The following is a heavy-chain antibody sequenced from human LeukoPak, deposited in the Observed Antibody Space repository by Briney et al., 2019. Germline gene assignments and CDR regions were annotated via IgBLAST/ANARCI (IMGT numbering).Heavy chain of an antibody. CDR2: INPSGGST. CDR1: GYTFTSYY. J-gene: IGHJ4*02. CDR3: ARDSAMVRGRPYYFYY. D-gene: IGHD3-10*01. V-gene: IGHV1-46*01. Sequence: ASVKVSCKASGYTFTSYYIHWVRQAPGQGLEWMGIINPSGGSTSYAQKFQGRVTMTRDTSTSTVYMELSSLRSEDTAVYYCARDSAMVRGRPYYFYYWGQGTLVTVSS.